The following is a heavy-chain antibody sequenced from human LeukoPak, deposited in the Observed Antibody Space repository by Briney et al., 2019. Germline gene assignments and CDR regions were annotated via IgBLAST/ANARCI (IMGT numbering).Heavy chain of an antibody. Sequence: ASVKVSCKASGYTFTSYDINWVRQATGQGLEWMGWMNPNSGNTGYAQKFQGRVTMTRDTSISTAYMELSRLRSDDTAVYYCARDFYMITFGGVTHLGVWFDPWGQGTLVTVSS. CDR3: ARDFYMITFGGVTHLGVWFDP. CDR2: MNPNSGNT. J-gene: IGHJ5*02. D-gene: IGHD3-16*01. CDR1: GYTFTSYD. V-gene: IGHV1-8*02.